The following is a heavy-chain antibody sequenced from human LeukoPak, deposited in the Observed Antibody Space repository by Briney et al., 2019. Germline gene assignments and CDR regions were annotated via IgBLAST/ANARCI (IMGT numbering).Heavy chain of an antibody. J-gene: IGHJ6*02. V-gene: IGHV3-30*03. Sequence: PGGSLRLSCAASGFTFSNYGMHWVRQTPGKGLEWVAVISYGGTIEHFADSVKGRFTISRDNSKNTLFLQMNSLRIEDTAVYYCARGTFGVVISPAYQYYGMDVWGQGTLVTVSS. CDR1: GFTFSNYG. CDR3: ARGTFGVVISPAYQYYGMDV. D-gene: IGHD3-3*01. CDR2: ISYGGTIE.